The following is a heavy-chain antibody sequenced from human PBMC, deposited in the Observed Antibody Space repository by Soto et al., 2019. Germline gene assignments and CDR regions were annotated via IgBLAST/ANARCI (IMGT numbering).Heavy chain of an antibody. V-gene: IGHV1-24*01. D-gene: IGHD3-10*01. J-gene: IGHJ6*04. Sequence: ASVKVSCKVSGYTLTELSMHWVRQAPGKGLEWMGGFDPEDGETIYAQKFQGRVTMTEDTSTDTAYMELSSLRSEDTAVYYCATDLSSQYYYGSGSFFVWGKGTTVTVSS. CDR3: ATDLSSQYYYGSGSFFV. CDR1: GYTLTELS. CDR2: FDPEDGET.